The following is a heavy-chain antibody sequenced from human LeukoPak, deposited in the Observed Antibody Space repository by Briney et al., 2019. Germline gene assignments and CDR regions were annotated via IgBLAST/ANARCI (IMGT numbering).Heavy chain of an antibody. CDR1: GFTFSSYS. CDR2: ISSSSSYI. D-gene: IGHD3-3*01. V-gene: IGHV3-21*01. Sequence: GGSLRLSCAASGFTFSSYSMNWVRQAPGKGLEWVSSISSSSSYIYYADSVKGRFTISRDNAKNSLYLQMNSLGAEDTAVYYCARATGDHYDFWSGQVLGYWGQGTLVTVSS. J-gene: IGHJ4*02. CDR3: ARATGDHYDFWSGQVLGY.